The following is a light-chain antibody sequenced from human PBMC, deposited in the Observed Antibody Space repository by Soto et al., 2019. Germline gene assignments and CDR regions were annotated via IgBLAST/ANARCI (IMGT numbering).Light chain of an antibody. Sequence: EIVLTQSPGTLSLSPGDRATLACRASHSVSSSYLAWYQQKPGQAPRLLIYSTSSRATGIPDRFSGGGSGTDFSLTISRLEPEDFAVYYCQQYDSSLTLGGGTKVDIK. CDR1: HSVSSSY. CDR3: QQYDSSLT. CDR2: STS. J-gene: IGKJ4*01. V-gene: IGKV3-20*01.